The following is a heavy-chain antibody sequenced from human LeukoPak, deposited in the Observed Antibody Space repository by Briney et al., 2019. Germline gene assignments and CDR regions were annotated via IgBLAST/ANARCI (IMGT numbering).Heavy chain of an antibody. CDR2: INSDGSST. CDR1: GFTFSSYW. V-gene: IGHV3-74*01. CDR3: ARVSITMVRGVLDY. D-gene: IGHD3-10*01. J-gene: IGHJ4*02. Sequence: GGSLRLSCAASGFTFSSYWMHWVHQAPGKGLVWVSRINSDGSSTSYADSVKGRFTISRDNAKNTLYLQMNSLRAEDTAVYYCARVSITMVRGVLDYWGQGTLVTVSS.